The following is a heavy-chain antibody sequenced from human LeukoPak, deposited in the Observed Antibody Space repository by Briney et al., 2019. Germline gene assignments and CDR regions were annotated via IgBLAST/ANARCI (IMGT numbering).Heavy chain of an antibody. CDR1: GGSFSGYY. CDR3: ARALSGYCSSTSCYGNYCYGMDV. CDR2: INHSGSA. V-gene: IGHV4-34*01. Sequence: SETLSLTCAVSGGSFSGYYWTWIRQPPGKGLEWIGEINHSGSANYNPSLKSRVTISVDTSKNQFSLKLSSVTAADTAVYYCARALSGYCSSTSCYGNYCYGMDVWGQGTTVTVSS. J-gene: IGHJ6*02. D-gene: IGHD2-2*01.